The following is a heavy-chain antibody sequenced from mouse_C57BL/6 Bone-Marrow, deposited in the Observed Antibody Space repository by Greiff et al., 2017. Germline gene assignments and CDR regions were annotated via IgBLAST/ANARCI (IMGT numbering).Heavy chain of an antibody. CDR2: IDPSDSYT. CDR3: ASLIYYGFDY. D-gene: IGHD2-1*01. J-gene: IGHJ2*01. Sequence: QVQLQQPGAELVMPGASVKLSCKASGYTFTSYWMHWVKQRPGQGLEWIGEIDPSDSYTNYNQKFKGKSKLTVDKSSSTAYMQLSSLTSEDSAVYYCASLIYYGFDYWGQGTTLTVSS. V-gene: IGHV1-69*01. CDR1: GYTFTSYW.